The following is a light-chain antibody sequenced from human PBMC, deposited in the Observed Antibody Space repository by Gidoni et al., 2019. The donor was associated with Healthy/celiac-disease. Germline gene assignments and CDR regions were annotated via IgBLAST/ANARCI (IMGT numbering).Light chain of an antibody. CDR3: QQRSNWPPS. J-gene: IGKJ3*01. CDR2: DAS. CDR1: QSVSSY. V-gene: IGKV3-11*01. Sequence: EIVLTQSPATLSLSPGERATLSCRASQSVSSYSAWFQQKPGQAHRLLLYDASNRATGIPARCSGSEAGTDFTLPISSLEPEDFAVYYCQQRSNWPPSFXHXTKVDIK.